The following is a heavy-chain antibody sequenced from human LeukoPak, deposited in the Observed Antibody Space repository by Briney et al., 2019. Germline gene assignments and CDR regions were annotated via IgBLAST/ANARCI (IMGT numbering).Heavy chain of an antibody. CDR3: ARSEWLFGSNWFDP. Sequence: GESLKISCKGSGYRFTSYWIGGVRQMPGKGLEWMGIIYPGDSDTRYSPSFQCQVPISADTSIITAYLQWSSLKASDTAMYYCARSEWLFGSNWFDPWGQGTLVTVSS. CDR2: IYPGDSDT. V-gene: IGHV5-51*01. CDR1: GYRFTSYW. J-gene: IGHJ5*02. D-gene: IGHD3-3*01.